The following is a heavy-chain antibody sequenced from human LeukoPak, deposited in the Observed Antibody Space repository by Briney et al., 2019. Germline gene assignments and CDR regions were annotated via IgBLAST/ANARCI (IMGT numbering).Heavy chain of an antibody. CDR3: AKDAERGFDYSNSLDK. D-gene: IGHD4-11*01. V-gene: IGHV3-33*06. Sequence: GGSLRLSCAASKFTFRHYGMHWVRQAPGKGLEWVAVIWNDGSSQYYADSVKGRFTVSRDNSQNTLFLQTNNLRPEDTAVYYCAKDAERGFDYSNSLDKWGQGTLVTVSS. CDR1: KFTFRHYG. CDR2: IWNDGSSQ. J-gene: IGHJ4*02.